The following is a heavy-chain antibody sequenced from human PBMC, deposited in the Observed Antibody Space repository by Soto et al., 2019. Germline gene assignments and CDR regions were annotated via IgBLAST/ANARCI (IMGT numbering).Heavy chain of an antibody. V-gene: IGHV1-69*11. D-gene: IGHD2-2*01. Sequence: LVQSGAEVKKPGSSVKVSCKASGGTFGSYAITWVRXXXXXXXXXXXXIIPILNSPAYAQKFQARVVITADEITNTAYMELNSLRFDDTAVYYCAREAPYCTSATCPKFYDMDVWGQGTTVTVAS. J-gene: IGHJ6*02. CDR2: IIPILNSP. CDR1: GGTFGSYA. CDR3: AREAPYCTSATCPKFYDMDV.